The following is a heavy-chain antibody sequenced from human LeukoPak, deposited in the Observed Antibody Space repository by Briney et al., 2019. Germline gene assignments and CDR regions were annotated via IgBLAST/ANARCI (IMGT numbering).Heavy chain of an antibody. J-gene: IGHJ5*02. V-gene: IGHV4-34*01. CDR1: GGSFSGYY. CDR2: INHSGST. D-gene: IGHD4-11*01. CDR3: ARGPDMTTVTTRWFDP. Sequence: PSETLSLTCAVYGGSFSGYYWSWIRQPPGKGLEWIGEINHSGSTNCNPSLKSRVTISVDTSKNQFSLKLSSVTAADTAVYYCARGPDMTTVTTRWFDPWGQGTLVTVSS.